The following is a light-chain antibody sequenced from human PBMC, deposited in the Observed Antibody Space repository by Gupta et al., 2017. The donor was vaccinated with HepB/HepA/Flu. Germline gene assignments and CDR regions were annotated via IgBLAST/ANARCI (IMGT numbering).Light chain of an antibody. V-gene: IGKV4-1*01. Sequence: DIVMTQSPDSLAVSLGERATINCKSSQSVLYSSNNKNYLAWYQQKPGQPPKLLIYWASTRESGVPDRFSGRGSGTDFTLTISSLQAEDVAVYYCLQDYGTGRTFGQGTKVEIK. J-gene: IGKJ1*01. CDR2: WAS. CDR3: LQDYGTGRT. CDR1: QSVLYSSNNKNY.